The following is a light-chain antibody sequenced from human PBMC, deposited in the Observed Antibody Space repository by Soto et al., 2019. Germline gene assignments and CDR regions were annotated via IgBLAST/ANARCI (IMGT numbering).Light chain of an antibody. Sequence: QSVLTQPASVSGSPGQSITISCTGTSSDVGGYNYVSWYQQYPGKAPKLMIYEVSNRPSGVSNRFSGSKSGNTASLTISGLQAEDEADYYCSSYTSSSTLRVFGTGTKVTVL. V-gene: IGLV2-14*01. CDR3: SSYTSSSTLRV. J-gene: IGLJ1*01. CDR2: EVS. CDR1: SSDVGGYNY.